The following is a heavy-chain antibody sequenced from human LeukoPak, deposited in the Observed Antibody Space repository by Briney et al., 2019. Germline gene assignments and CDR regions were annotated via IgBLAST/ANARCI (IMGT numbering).Heavy chain of an antibody. CDR2: ISYSGST. CDR1: GGSISGYY. D-gene: IGHD5-12*01. V-gene: IGHV4-59*08. J-gene: IGHJ4*02. CDR3: VRGYSGYPYYLDY. Sequence: SETLSLTCTVSGGSISGYYWTWIRQPPGKGLEWIGYISYSGSTSSPPSLKSRVTISLDTSKNQFSLKLTSVTAADTAVYYCVRGYSGYPYYLDYWGQGTLVTVSS.